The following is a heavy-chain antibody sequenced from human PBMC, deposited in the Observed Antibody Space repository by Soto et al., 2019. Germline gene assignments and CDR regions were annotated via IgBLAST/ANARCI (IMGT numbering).Heavy chain of an antibody. V-gene: IGHV1-2*02. CDR1: GYTFTGYY. J-gene: IGHJ4*02. Sequence: QVQLVQSGAEVKKPGASVKVSCKASGYTFTGYYMHWVRQAPGQGLEWMGWINPNSGGTNFAQKVQGRVTMTRDTSISTAYMEVSRLRSDDTAVYYCARDEVSSVIAAVGYWGQGTLVTVSS. CDR3: ARDEVSSVIAAVGY. CDR2: INPNSGGT. D-gene: IGHD6-13*01.